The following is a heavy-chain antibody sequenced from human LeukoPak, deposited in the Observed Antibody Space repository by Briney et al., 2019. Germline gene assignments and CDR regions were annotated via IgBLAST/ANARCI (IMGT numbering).Heavy chain of an antibody. V-gene: IGHV4-34*01. D-gene: IGHD3-9*01. J-gene: IGHJ4*02. CDR1: GGSFSGYY. CDR3: ARGILRYFDWLLDY. CDR2: INHSGST. Sequence: SETLSLTCAVYGGSFSGYYWSWIRQPPGKGLEWIGEINHSGSTNYNPSLKSRVTISVDTSKNQFSLKLSSVTAADTAVYYCARGILRYFDWLLDYWGQGTLVTVSS.